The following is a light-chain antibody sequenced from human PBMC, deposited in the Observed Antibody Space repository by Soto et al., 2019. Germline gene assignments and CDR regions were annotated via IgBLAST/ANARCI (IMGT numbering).Light chain of an antibody. J-gene: IGKJ5*01. CDR2: GAS. CDR1: HDITNY. CDR3: QQRSNSIT. Sequence: DIQMTQSPSSLSASVGDRVTITCQASHDITNYLNWYQHKPGKAPKLLIYGASNLETGVPSRFSGSGSGTDFTFTISSLQPEDFAVYYCQQRSNSITFGQGTRLEIK. V-gene: IGKV1-33*01.